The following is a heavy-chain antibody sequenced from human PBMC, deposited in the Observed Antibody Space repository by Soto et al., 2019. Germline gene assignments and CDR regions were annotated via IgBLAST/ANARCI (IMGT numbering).Heavy chain of an antibody. CDR3: ARGSTDSYPGSRIFDF. CDR1: GFTLSNAW. Sequence: GGSLRLSCAASGFTLSNAWMSWVRQAPGKGLEWVSTITDTGGDTKYADSVRGRFTMSRDNSKKTLYLQMNSLRVEDSALYYCARGSTDSYPGSRIFDFWGRGTLVTVSS. CDR2: ITDTGGDT. V-gene: IGHV3-23*01. D-gene: IGHD3-10*01. J-gene: IGHJ4*02.